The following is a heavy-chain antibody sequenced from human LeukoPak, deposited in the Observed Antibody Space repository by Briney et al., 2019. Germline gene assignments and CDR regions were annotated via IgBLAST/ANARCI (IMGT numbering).Heavy chain of an antibody. J-gene: IGHJ4*02. D-gene: IGHD3-9*01. CDR2: IYHSGNT. Sequence: PSETLSLTCTVSGGSISSSSYYWGWIRQPPGKGLEWIGSIYHSGNTYYNPSLKSRLTISVDTSKNQFSLKLNSVTAADTAVYYCTKHSDFTSIFIVRFDYWGQGALVTVSS. CDR1: GGSISSSSYY. V-gene: IGHV4-39*01. CDR3: TKHSDFTSIFIVRFDY.